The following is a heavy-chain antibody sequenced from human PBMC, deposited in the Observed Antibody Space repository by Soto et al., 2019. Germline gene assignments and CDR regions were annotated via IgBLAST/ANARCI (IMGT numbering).Heavy chain of an antibody. J-gene: IGHJ6*02. CDR2: ISYDGSNK. CDR3: AKYSPTCGMDV. CDR1: GFTFSSYG. Sequence: QVQLVESGGGVVQPGRSLRLSCAASGFTFSSYGMHWVRQAPGKGLEWVAVISYDGSNKYYADSVKGRFTISRDNSNNTLYLQMNSLRAEDTAVYYCAKYSPTCGMDVWGQGTTVTVSS. D-gene: IGHD6-13*01. V-gene: IGHV3-30*18.